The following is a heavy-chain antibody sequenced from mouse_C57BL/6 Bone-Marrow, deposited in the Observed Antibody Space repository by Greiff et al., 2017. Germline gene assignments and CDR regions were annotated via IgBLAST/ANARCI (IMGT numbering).Heavy chain of an antibody. D-gene: IGHD2-4*01. CDR3: ARHGGLRPLDY. Sequence: DVKLVESGGDLVKPGGSLKLSCAASGFTFSSYGMAWVRPTPDKRLEWVATISSGGSFTYYPDSVKGRFTITRDNAKNTLYLQMSSLKSEDTAMYYCARHGGLRPLDYWGQGTTRTVAS. V-gene: IGHV5-6*02. CDR1: GFTFSSYG. CDR2: ISSGGSFT. J-gene: IGHJ2*01.